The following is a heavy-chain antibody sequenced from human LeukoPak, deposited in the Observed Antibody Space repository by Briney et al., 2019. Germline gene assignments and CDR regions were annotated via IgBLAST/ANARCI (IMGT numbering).Heavy chain of an antibody. V-gene: IGHV3-7*01. CDR2: IKQDGTEK. Sequence: ETLSLTCTVSGDSISSGGHYWSWVRQAPGKGLEWVANIKQDGTEKYYVDSVKGRFTISRDNAKNSLYLQMNSLRAEDTAVYYCARRYFDSWGQGTLVTVSS. CDR3: ARRYFDS. CDR1: GDSISSGG. J-gene: IGHJ4*02.